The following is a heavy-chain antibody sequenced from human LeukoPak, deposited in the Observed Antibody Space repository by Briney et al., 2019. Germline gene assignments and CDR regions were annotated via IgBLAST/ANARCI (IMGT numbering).Heavy chain of an antibody. V-gene: IGHV3-21*01. Sequence: PGGSLRLSCAAPGFTFSSYSMNWVRQAPGKGLEWVSSISSSSSYIYYADSVKGRFTISRDNAKNSLYLQMNSLRVEDTAVYYCARVGSSGFQGDYWGQGTLVTVSS. CDR3: ARVGSSGFQGDY. CDR1: GFTFSSYS. J-gene: IGHJ4*02. D-gene: IGHD3-22*01. CDR2: ISSSSSYI.